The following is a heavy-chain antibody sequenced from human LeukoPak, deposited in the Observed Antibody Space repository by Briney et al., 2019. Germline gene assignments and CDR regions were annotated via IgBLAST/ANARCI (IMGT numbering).Heavy chain of an antibody. CDR3: TSLTTKTP. J-gene: IGHJ5*02. D-gene: IGHD4/OR15-4a*01. CDR2: IRTRSNNFAA. Sequence: GGSLKLSCAASGFVLSGSPIHWVRQASGRGLEWVALIRTRSNNFAAAYAASLRGRFTVSRDDSRNMAYLQMNSLKIKDTAVYYCTSLTTKTPWGQGTLVTVSS. V-gene: IGHV3-73*01. CDR1: GFVLSGSP.